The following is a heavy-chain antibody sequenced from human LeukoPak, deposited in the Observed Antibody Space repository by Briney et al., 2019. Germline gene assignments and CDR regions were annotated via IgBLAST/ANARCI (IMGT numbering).Heavy chain of an antibody. CDR2: MNPNSGNT. CDR1: GYIFTGYY. V-gene: IGHV1-8*03. Sequence: GASVKVSCKASGYIFTGYYMHWVRQATGQGLEWMGWMNPNSGNTGYAQKFQGRVTITRNTSISTAYMELSSLRSEDTAVYYCARGENYYYYYMDVWGKGTTVTVSS. CDR3: ARGENYYYYYMDV. J-gene: IGHJ6*03.